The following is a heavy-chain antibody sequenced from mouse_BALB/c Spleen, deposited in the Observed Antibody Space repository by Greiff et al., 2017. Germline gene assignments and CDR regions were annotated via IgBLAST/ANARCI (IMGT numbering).Heavy chain of an antibody. J-gene: IGHJ4*01. D-gene: IGHD2-1*01. CDR3: ARKSYGNYPYYYAMDY. V-gene: IGHV3-2*02. CDR2: ISYSGST. CDR1: GYSITSDYA. Sequence: EVHLVESGPGLVKPSQSLSLTCTVTGYSITSDYAWNWIRQFPGNKLEWMGYISYSGSTSYNPSLKSRISITRDTSKNQFFLQLNSVTTEDTATYYCARKSYGNYPYYYAMDYWGQGTSVTVSS.